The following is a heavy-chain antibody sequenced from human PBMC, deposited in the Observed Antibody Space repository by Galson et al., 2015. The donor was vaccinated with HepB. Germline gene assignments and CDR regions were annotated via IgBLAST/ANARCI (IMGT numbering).Heavy chain of an antibody. CDR3: ARVLVAGYSSSWSSLGY. J-gene: IGHJ4*02. Sequence: SVKVSCKASGGTFSSYTISWVRQAPGQGLEWMGRIIPILGIANYAQKFQGRVTITADKSTSTAYMELSSLRSEDTAVYYCARVLVAGYSSSWSSLGYWGQGTLVTVSS. CDR1: GGTFSSYT. V-gene: IGHV1-69*02. CDR2: IIPILGIA. D-gene: IGHD6-13*01.